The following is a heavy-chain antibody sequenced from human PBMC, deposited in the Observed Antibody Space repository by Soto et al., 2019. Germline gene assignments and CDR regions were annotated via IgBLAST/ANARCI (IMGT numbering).Heavy chain of an antibody. CDR3: ASQLRHSSGWYYVF. Sequence: GASVKVSCKTSGYTFINYGISWVRQAPGQGLEWMGGIIPIFGTANYAQKFQGRVTITADESTSTAYMELSSQRSEDTAVYYCASQLRHSSGWYYVFRGQGTLVTAPQ. V-gene: IGHV1-69*13. CDR2: IIPIFGTA. D-gene: IGHD6-19*01. CDR1: GYTFINYG. J-gene: IGHJ4*02.